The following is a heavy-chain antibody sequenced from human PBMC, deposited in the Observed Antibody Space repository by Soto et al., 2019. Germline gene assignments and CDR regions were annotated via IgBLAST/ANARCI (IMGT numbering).Heavy chain of an antibody. V-gene: IGHV4-59*01. J-gene: IGHJ6*02. CDR2: IYYSGST. CDR1: GGSISSYY. CDR3: ARGGGGYYDFWSGYYRAPDYYYYGMDV. D-gene: IGHD3-3*01. Sequence: SETLSLTCTVSGGSISSYYWSWIRQPPGKGLEWIGYIYYSGSTNYNPSLKSRVTISVDTSKNQFSLKLSSVTAADTAVYYCARGGGGYYDFWSGYYRAPDYYYYGMDVWGQGTTVTVSS.